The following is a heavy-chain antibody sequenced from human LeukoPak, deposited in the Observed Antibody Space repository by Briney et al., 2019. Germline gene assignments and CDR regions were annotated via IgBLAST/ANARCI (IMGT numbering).Heavy chain of an antibody. Sequence: KPSETLSLTCAVYGGSFSGYYWSWIRQPPGKGLGWIGEINHSGSTNYNPSLKSRVTISVDTSKNQFSLKLSSVTAADTAVYYCATSRGRDGYNGAMDYWGQGTLVTVSS. CDR1: GGSFSGYY. V-gene: IGHV4-34*01. J-gene: IGHJ4*02. CDR3: ATSRGRDGYNGAMDY. CDR2: INHSGST. D-gene: IGHD5-24*01.